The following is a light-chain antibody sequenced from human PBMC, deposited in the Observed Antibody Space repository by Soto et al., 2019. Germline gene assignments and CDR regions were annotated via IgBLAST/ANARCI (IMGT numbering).Light chain of an antibody. J-gene: IGLJ3*02. CDR3: SSYTSSITVV. V-gene: IGLV2-14*01. CDR1: SGDVGGYNY. Sequence: QAVVSQPASVSGSPGQSITISCSGGSGDVGGYNYVSWFQHHSGKAPKLMIYEVNTRPSGVSSRFSGSKSGNTASLTISGLQAEDEADYYCSSYTSSITVVFGGGTKVTVL. CDR2: EVN.